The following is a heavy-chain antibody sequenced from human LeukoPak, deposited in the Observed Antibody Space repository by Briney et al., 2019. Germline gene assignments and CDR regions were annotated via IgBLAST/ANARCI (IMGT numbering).Heavy chain of an antibody. D-gene: IGHD6-19*01. Sequence: ASVKASCKASGYSLSNFYMHWVRQAPGQGLEWMGIISPRGDSTVYAQKFQGRVTMTRDTSTRTVYMELSSLRSEDTAVYYCARTYSSGSANYYYYYGMDVWGQGTTVTVSS. CDR2: ISPRGDST. J-gene: IGHJ6*02. CDR1: GYSLSNFY. V-gene: IGHV1-46*01. CDR3: ARTYSSGSANYYYYYGMDV.